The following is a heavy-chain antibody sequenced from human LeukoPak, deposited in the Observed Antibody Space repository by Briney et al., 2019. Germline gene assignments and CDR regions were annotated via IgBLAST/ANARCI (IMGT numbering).Heavy chain of an antibody. Sequence: GGSLRLSCAASGFIFSSYAMQWVRQAPGKELECISAITGNGGGTFYADSVKGRFTISRDNSKNTLFLQMDSLKAEDMAVYYCVRGGQSTNCFDYWGQGILVTVFS. CDR1: GFIFSSYA. CDR3: VRGGQSTNCFDY. D-gene: IGHD1-1*01. J-gene: IGHJ4*02. CDR2: ITGNGGGT. V-gene: IGHV3-64*02.